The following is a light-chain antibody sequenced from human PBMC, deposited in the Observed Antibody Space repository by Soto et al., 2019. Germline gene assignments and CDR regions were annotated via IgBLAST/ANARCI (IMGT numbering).Light chain of an antibody. CDR3: QQYSNGPLV. J-gene: IGKJ3*01. CDR1: QSVSSN. V-gene: IGKV3-15*01. Sequence: EIVMTQSPATLSVSPGERATLSCRASQSVSSNLAWYQQKPGQTPRLLIYGTSTRATGIPARFSGSGSGTEFTLTISSLQSEDFAIYYCQQYSNGPLVFGPGTKVDIK. CDR2: GTS.